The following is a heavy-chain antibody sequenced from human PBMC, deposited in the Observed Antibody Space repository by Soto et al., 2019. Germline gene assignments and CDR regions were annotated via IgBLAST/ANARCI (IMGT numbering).Heavy chain of an antibody. D-gene: IGHD3-10*01. J-gene: IGHJ4*02. CDR2: IYYSGST. CDR3: AVYYYGSGSFYKRRYYFDY. CDR1: GGSISSSSYY. Sequence: SETLSLTCTVSGGSISSSSYYWVWIRQPPGKGLEWIGSIYYSGSTYYNPSLMSRVTISVHTSKNQFSLRLSSVTAADTAVYYCAVYYYGSGSFYKRRYYFDYWGQGTLVTVSS. V-gene: IGHV4-39*01.